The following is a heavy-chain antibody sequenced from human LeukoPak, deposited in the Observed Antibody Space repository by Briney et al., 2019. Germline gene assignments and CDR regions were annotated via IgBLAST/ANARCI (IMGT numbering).Heavy chain of an antibody. CDR2: IYYSGSS. J-gene: IGHJ4*02. CDR1: GGSISSSSYY. D-gene: IGHD6-13*01. CDR3: ARLIGAAGTYYFDD. V-gene: IGHV4-39*01. Sequence: PSETLSLTCTVSGGSISSSSYYWSWIRQPPGKGLEWIGSIYYSGSSYYNPSLKSRVTISVDTSKNQFSLKLSSVTAADTAVYYCARLIGAAGTYYFDDLGQGTLVTVSS.